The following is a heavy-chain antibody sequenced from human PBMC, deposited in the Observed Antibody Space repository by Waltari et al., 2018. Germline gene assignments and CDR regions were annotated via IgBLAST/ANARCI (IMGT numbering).Heavy chain of an antibody. CDR2: IYSGGNT. D-gene: IGHD6-19*01. CDR3: AKQSPSYTRGWYPLES. J-gene: IGHJ4*02. Sequence: EVQLVESGGNLIQHGGSLRLSCAASGFTVRTNFISWVRQAPGKGLEWVSIIYSGGNTYYAGSVKGRFTISRDNYKNMVYLEMNSLRAEDTAVYYCAKQSPSYTRGWYPLESWGPGTLVTVSP. CDR1: GFTVRTNF. V-gene: IGHV3-53*01.